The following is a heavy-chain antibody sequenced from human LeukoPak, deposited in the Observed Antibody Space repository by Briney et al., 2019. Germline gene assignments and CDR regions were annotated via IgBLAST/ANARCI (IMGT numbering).Heavy chain of an antibody. CDR1: GGTFSSYA. CDR3: ARDLCVPASGNCMSSVDV. CDR2: IIPIFGTA. Sequence: ASVKVSCTASGGTFSSYAISWVRQAPGQGLEWMGVIIPIFGTANYAQKFQGRVTITTDESTSTAYMELSSLRSEDTAVYYCARDLCVPASGNCMSSVDVWGKGTTVTVSS. J-gene: IGHJ6*04. D-gene: IGHD2-2*01. V-gene: IGHV1-69*05.